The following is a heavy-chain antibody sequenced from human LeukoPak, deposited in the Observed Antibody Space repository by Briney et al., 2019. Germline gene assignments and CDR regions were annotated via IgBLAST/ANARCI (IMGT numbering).Heavy chain of an antibody. J-gene: IGHJ3*02. D-gene: IGHD2-8*01. CDR3: AREVMAKRRAFDI. CDR1: GFSASSHY. CDR2: IYSDDRT. Sequence: PGGSLRLSCAVSGFSASSHYMSWVRQAPGKGLEWVSVIYSDDRTYYADSVKGRFTISRHTSKKTLYLQMNSLRAEDTAVYYCAREVMAKRRAFDIWGQGTVVTVSS. V-gene: IGHV3-53*04.